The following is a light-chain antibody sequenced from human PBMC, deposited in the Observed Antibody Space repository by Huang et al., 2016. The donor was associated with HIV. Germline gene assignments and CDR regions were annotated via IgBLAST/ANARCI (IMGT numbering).Light chain of an antibody. Sequence: DIVMTQSPLSLPVTPGGPASISCRSSQSLLQSNGHNYVNWFVQKPGHSPQLLIYLGSNRASGVPDRFTGSGSGTDFTLEISRVEAEDVGVYYCMQPLQHPWTLGQGTRVEIK. CDR3: MQPLQHPWT. CDR2: LGS. V-gene: IGKV2-28*01. CDR1: QSLLQSNGHNY. J-gene: IGKJ1*01.